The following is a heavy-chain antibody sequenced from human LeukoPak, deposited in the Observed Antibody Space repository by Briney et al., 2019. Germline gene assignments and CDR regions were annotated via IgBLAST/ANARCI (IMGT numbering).Heavy chain of an antibody. D-gene: IGHD5-18*01. J-gene: IGHJ4*02. CDR1: GFTFSSYG. V-gene: IGHV3-33*01. CDR2: IWYDGSNK. CDR3: ARERGYSYGAHCDY. Sequence: GRSLRLSCAASGFTFSSYGMHWVRQVPGKGLEGVAVIWYDGSNKCYADSVKGRFTISRDNSKNTVYLQMNSLRAEDTAVYYCARERGYSYGAHCDYWGQGTLVTVSS.